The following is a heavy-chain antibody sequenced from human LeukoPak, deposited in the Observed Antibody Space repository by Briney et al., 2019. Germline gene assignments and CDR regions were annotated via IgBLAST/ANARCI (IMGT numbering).Heavy chain of an antibody. CDR1: GFTFSSYL. D-gene: IGHD2-15*01. Sequence: GGSLRLSCAASGFTFSSYLMSWVRQAPGKGLEWVANIKQDGSERYYVDSVKGRFTISRDNAKNSLYLQMNSLRAVDTAVYYCARGPSGGNGFSYWGLGTMVTVSS. CDR2: IKQDGSER. J-gene: IGHJ4*02. CDR3: ARGPSGGNGFSY. V-gene: IGHV3-7*04.